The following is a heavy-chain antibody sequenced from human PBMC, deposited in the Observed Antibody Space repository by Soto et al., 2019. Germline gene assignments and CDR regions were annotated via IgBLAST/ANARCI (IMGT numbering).Heavy chain of an antibody. CDR2: INHSGST. Sequence: QVQLQQWGAGLLKPSETLSLTCAVYGGSFSGYYWSWIRQPPGKGLEWIGEINHSGSTNYNPSLKRRVTISVDTSKNQFSLKLSSVTAADTAVYYCARGEGSSGSIAFDIWGQGTMVTVSS. V-gene: IGHV4-34*01. D-gene: IGHD6-13*01. J-gene: IGHJ3*02. CDR3: ARGEGSSGSIAFDI. CDR1: GGSFSGYY.